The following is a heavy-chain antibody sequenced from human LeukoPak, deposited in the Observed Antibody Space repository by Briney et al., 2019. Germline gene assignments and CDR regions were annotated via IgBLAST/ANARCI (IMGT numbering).Heavy chain of an antibody. CDR3: AGGGAAAGIFDY. Sequence: GSLELSFAASGFLLNSNYMSWIRPAPGKGLEWVSVVYSNGNTYFADSVRDRFTISRDNSKNTLYLQMHNLRVEDTAVYYCAGGGAAAGIFDYWGPGTLVTVSS. CDR2: VYSNGNT. D-gene: IGHD6-13*01. J-gene: IGHJ4*02. CDR1: GFLLNSNY. V-gene: IGHV3-66*01.